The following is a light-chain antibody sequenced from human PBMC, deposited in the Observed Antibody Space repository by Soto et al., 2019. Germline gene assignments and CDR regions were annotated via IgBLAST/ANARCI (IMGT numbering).Light chain of an antibody. CDR3: QQRSNWIT. V-gene: IGKV3-11*01. J-gene: IGKJ5*01. Sequence: EIVLTQSPGPLSLSPGERATLSCRASQSVSTYLAWYQQKPGQAPRLLIYDASNRATGIPARFSGSGSGTDFTLTISSLEPEDFAVYYCQQRSNWITVGQGTRLEMK. CDR2: DAS. CDR1: QSVSTY.